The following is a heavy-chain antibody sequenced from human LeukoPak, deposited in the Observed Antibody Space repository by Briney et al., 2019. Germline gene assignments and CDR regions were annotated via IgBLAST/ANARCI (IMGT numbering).Heavy chain of an antibody. J-gene: IGHJ5*02. CDR3: ARDREDSGWCFGWFDP. V-gene: IGHV6-1*01. Sequence: SGPGLVKPSQTLSLTCAISGDSVSSNSAAWNWIRQSPSRGLEWLGRTYYRSMWYNDYALSLKSRITINPDTSKNQFSLQLKSVTPEDTAVYYCARDREDSGWCFGWFDPWGQGTLVTVSS. CDR1: GDSVSSNSAA. D-gene: IGHD6-19*01. CDR2: TYYRSMWYN.